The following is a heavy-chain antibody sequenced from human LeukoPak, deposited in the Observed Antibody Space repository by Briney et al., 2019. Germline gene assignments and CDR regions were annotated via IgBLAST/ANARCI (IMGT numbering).Heavy chain of an antibody. CDR3: ARGPYGDYGVYYFDS. D-gene: IGHD4-17*01. J-gene: IGHJ4*02. CDR1: GGTLSTYY. CDR2: INHSGST. Sequence: SETLSLICAVYGGTLSTYYGNWIRQPPGKGLEWIGEINHSGSTNYNPSLKSRVTISLDTSKNQFSLKLSSVTAADTAVYYCARGPYGDYGVYYFDSWAQGSLVTVSS. V-gene: IGHV4-34*01.